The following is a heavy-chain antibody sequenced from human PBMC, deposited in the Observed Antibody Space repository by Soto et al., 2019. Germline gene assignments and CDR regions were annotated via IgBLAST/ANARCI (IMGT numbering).Heavy chain of an antibody. J-gene: IGHJ6*02. CDR1: GFTFSDYY. D-gene: IGHD6-13*01. V-gene: IGHV3-11*03. CDR2: ISSSSSYT. CDR3: ARTSAAGKYYYGMDV. Sequence: PGGSLRLSCAASGFTFSDYYMSWIRQAPGKGLEWVSYISSSSSYTNYADSVKGRFTISRDNAKNSLYLQMNSLRAEDTAVYYCARTSAAGKYYYGMDVWGQGTTVTVSS.